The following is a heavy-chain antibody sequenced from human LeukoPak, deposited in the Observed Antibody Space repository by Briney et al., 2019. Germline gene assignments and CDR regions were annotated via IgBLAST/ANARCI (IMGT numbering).Heavy chain of an antibody. D-gene: IGHD6-6*01. J-gene: IGHJ5*02. CDR3: ARDGFYSSSSLGFDP. CDR2: IYYSGST. CDR1: GGSISSNNW. Sequence: SSETLSLTCAVSGGSISSNNWWIWVRQPPGKGLEWIGSIYYSGSTYYNPSLKSRVTISVDTSKNQFSLKLSSVTAADTAVYYCARDGFYSSSSLGFDPWGQGTLVTVSS. V-gene: IGHV4-4*02.